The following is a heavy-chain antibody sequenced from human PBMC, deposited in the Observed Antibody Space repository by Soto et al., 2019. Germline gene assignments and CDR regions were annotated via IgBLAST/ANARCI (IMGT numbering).Heavy chain of an antibody. Sequence: EVQLLESGGGLVQPGGSLRLSCAASGFTFSSYAMSWVRQAPGKGLEWVSAISGSGGRTYYADSVKGRFTIPRDNSKNTLYLQMNSLRAEDRAVYYCAKVKPISVDGPFDYWGQGTLVTVSS. D-gene: IGHD6-19*01. CDR3: AKVKPISVDGPFDY. CDR2: ISGSGGRT. V-gene: IGHV3-23*01. J-gene: IGHJ4*02. CDR1: GFTFSSYA.